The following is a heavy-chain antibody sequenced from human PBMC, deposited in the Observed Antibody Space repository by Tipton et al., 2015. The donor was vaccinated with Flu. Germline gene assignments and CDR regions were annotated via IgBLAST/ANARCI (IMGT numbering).Heavy chain of an antibody. V-gene: IGHV3-73*01. CDR3: ARFEGLYSNYFNY. Sequence: GSLRLSCAASGFTFSGSAMHWVRQASGKGLEWVGRIRSKANSYATAYAASVKGRFTISRDDSKNTAYLQMNSLKTEDTAVYYCARFEGLYSNYFNYWGQGALVTVSS. CDR2: IRSKANSYAT. D-gene: IGHD4-11*01. J-gene: IGHJ4*02. CDR1: GFTFSGSA.